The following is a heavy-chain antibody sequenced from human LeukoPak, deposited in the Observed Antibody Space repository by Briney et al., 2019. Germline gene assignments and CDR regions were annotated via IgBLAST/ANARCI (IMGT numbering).Heavy chain of an antibody. CDR2: ITSSGGTT. J-gene: IGHJ6*02. CDR1: GFTFSTYA. Sequence: PGGSLRLSCVASGFTFSTYAMSWVRQAPGKGLEWVSAITSSGGTTFYSDSVKGRFTVTRDNSKNALHLQMDTLRAEDTAIYYCAGYCTSASCTVPDSYYGMDVWGRGTTVTVSS. CDR3: AGYCTSASCTVPDSYYGMDV. V-gene: IGHV3-23*01. D-gene: IGHD2-2*01.